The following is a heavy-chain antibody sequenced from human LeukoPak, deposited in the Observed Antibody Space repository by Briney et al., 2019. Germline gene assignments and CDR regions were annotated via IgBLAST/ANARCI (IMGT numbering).Heavy chain of an antibody. D-gene: IGHD1-26*01. CDR2: INPNSGGT. CDR1: GYTFTDYY. CDR3: ARVGSEWELGFGYYFDY. V-gene: IGHV1-2*02. J-gene: IGHJ4*02. Sequence: RASMKVSCKTSGYTFTDYYMYWVRQAPGQGFEWMGWINPNSGGTNYAQKFQGRVTMTRDTSISTAYMELSRLRSDDTAVYYCARVGSEWELGFGYYFDYWGQGTLVTVSS.